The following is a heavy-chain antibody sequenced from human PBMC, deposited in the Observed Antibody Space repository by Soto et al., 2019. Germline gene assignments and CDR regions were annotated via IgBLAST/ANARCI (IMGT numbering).Heavy chain of an antibody. CDR1: GYSISSGYY. V-gene: IGHV4-38-2*01. CDR2: TYYGASS. D-gene: IGHD6-13*01. J-gene: IGHJ4*02. CDR3: VRVAGSASWYETDS. Sequence: SETLSLTCAVSGYSISSGYYWGCIRQPPGKGLEWLGTTYYGASSYYNPSLRSRITILLDASTNQLSLKLSSVTAADTAVYFCVRVAGSASWYETDSWGQGILVIVYS.